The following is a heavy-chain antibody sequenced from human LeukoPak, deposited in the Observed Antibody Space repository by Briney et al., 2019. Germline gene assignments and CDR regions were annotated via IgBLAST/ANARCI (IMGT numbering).Heavy chain of an antibody. CDR1: GFTFSTYA. D-gene: IGHD3-10*01. CDR3: ARTTTPHYYGSGSYALGY. CDR2: ISYDGSNK. V-gene: IGHV3-30-3*01. Sequence: GSSLRLSCAASGFTFSTYAMHWVRQGPGKGLEWVAVISYDGSNKYYADSVKGRFTISRDNSKNTLYLQMSSLSAEDTAVYYCARTTTPHYYGSGSYALGYWGEGTLVTV. J-gene: IGHJ4*02.